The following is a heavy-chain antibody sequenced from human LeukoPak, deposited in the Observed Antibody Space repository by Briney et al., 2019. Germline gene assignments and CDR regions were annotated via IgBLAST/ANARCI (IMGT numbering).Heavy chain of an antibody. CDR2: IDTSGNT. CDR1: GGSISSYY. CDR3: ARERRRGADSSGYYWFDP. Sequence: PSETLSLTCTVSGGSISSYYWSWIRQPAGKGLEWIGRIDTSGNTNYNPSLKSRVTISVDTSKNQFSLKLSSVTAADTAVYYCARERRRGADSSGYYWFDPWGQGTLVTVSS. J-gene: IGHJ5*02. V-gene: IGHV4-4*07. D-gene: IGHD3-22*01.